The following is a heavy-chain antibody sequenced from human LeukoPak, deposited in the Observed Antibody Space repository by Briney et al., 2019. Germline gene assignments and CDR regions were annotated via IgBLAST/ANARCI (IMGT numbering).Heavy chain of an antibody. D-gene: IGHD3-16*01. CDR1: GGSISSSSYY. V-gene: IGHV4-39*01. CDR2: IYYSGST. Sequence: SETLSLTCTVSGGSISSSSYYWGWIRQPPGKGLEWIGSIYYSGSTYYNPSLKSRVTKSVDTSKNQFSLKLSSVTAADTAVYYCARQGEDPTGSYNWFDPWGQGTLVTVSS. J-gene: IGHJ5*02. CDR3: ARQGEDPTGSYNWFDP.